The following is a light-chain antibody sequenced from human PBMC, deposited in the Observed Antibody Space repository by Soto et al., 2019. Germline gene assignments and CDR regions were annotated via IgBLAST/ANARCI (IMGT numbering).Light chain of an antibody. J-gene: IGKJ4*01. CDR2: AAS. CDR3: QQLNSYLT. CDR1: QGISSY. V-gene: IGKV1-9*01. Sequence: DIQLTQSPSFLSASVGDRVTITCRASQGISSYLAWYQQKPGKAPKLLIYAASTLQSGVPSRFSGSGSGTEFTLTSSSLQPEDVATYYCQQLNSYLTFGGGTKVEIK.